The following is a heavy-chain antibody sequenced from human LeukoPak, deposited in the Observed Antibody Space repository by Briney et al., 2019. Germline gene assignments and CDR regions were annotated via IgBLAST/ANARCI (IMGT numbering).Heavy chain of an antibody. D-gene: IGHD3-3*01. Sequence: GGSLRLSCAASGFTFSSYAMSWVRQAPGKGLEWVSAISGSGGSTYYADSVKGRFTISRDNSKNTLYLQVNSLRAEDTAVYYCAKGGMVYYDFWSGFDFDYWGQGTLVTVSS. V-gene: IGHV3-23*01. CDR2: ISGSGGST. CDR3: AKGGMVYYDFWSGFDFDY. CDR1: GFTFSSYA. J-gene: IGHJ4*02.